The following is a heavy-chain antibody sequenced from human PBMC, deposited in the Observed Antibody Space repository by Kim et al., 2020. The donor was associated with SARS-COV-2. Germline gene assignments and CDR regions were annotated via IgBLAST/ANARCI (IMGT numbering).Heavy chain of an antibody. CDR1: GYNFNDYF. J-gene: IGHJ4*02. V-gene: IGHV1-2*02. CDR3: ASGPIWATDY. CDR2: VNPKDGGT. D-gene: IGHD3-16*01. Sequence: ASVKVSCKATGYNFNDYFMHWVRQAPGQGFEWMGWVNPKDGGTIFAQKFQDRVFMTRDSSINTAYLELSRLRSDDTAVYFCASGPIWATDYWGQGTLVAVSS.